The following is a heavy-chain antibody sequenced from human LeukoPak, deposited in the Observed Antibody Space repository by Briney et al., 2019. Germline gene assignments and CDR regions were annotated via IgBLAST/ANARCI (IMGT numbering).Heavy chain of an antibody. CDR2: IKSKTDGGTT. V-gene: IGHV3-15*01. J-gene: IGHJ6*02. D-gene: IGHD2-21*02. CDR1: GFTFSNAW. Sequence: GGSLRLSCAASGFTFSNAWMSWVRQAPGKGLEWVGRIKSKTDGGTTDYAAPVKGRFTISRDDSKNTLYLQMHSLKTEDTAVYYCTTDRDGHNYYYGMDVWGQGTTVTVSS. CDR3: TTDRDGHNYYYGMDV.